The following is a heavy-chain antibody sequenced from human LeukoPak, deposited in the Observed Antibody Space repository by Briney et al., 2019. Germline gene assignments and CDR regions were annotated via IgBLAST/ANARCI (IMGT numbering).Heavy chain of an antibody. CDR3: AKSGYRSSWHLHFDY. CDR2: ISHDGSNE. J-gene: IGHJ4*02. V-gene: IGHV3-30*18. CDR1: GFTFSIYG. Sequence: PGGSLRLSCAASGFTFSIYGMHWVRQAPGKGLEWVAVISHDGSNEYYADSVKGRFTISRDNSKNTLYLQMNSLRAEDTAVYYCAKSGYRSSWHLHFDYWGQGTLVTVSS. D-gene: IGHD6-13*01.